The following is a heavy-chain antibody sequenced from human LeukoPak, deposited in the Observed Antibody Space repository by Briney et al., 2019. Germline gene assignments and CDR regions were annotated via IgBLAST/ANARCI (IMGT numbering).Heavy chain of an antibody. CDR1: GFTFRNYG. Sequence: PGGSLRLSCAASGFTFRNYGMHWVRQAPGKGLEWVAVIWYDGSNQYYADSVKGRFTISRDNSKNTLYLQMNSLRAEDTAVYYCAKEGYSSSFVFYFDYWGQGTLVTVSS. D-gene: IGHD6-13*01. CDR3: AKEGYSSSFVFYFDY. V-gene: IGHV3-33*06. CDR2: IWYDGSNQ. J-gene: IGHJ4*02.